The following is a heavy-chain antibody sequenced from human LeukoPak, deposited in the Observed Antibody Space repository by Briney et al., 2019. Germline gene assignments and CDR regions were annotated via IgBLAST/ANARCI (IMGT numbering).Heavy chain of an antibody. CDR2: INPNSGGT. CDR1: GYTFTGYC. CDR3: ARGGYTYGYSDY. J-gene: IGHJ4*02. D-gene: IGHD5-18*01. Sequence: ASVKVSCXASGYTFTGYCMHWVRQAPGQGLEWMGRINPNSGGTNYAQKFQGRVTMTRDTSISTAYMELSRLRSDDTAVYYCARGGYTYGYSDYWGQGTLVTVSS. V-gene: IGHV1-2*06.